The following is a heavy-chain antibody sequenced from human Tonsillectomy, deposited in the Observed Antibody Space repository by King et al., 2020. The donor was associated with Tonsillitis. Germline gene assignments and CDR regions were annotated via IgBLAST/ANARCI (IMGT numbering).Heavy chain of an antibody. CDR1: GFTFSSYA. J-gene: IGHJ4*02. Sequence: VQLVESGGGVVQPGRSLRLSCAASGFTFSSYAMHWVRQAPGKGLEWVAVISYDGSNKYYADSVKGRFTISRDNSKNTLYLQMNSLRTEDTAVYFCAGEPWLGPSPFDYWGQGTLVTVST. CDR2: ISYDGSNK. CDR3: AGEPWLGPSPFDY. V-gene: IGHV3-30*01. D-gene: IGHD6-19*01.